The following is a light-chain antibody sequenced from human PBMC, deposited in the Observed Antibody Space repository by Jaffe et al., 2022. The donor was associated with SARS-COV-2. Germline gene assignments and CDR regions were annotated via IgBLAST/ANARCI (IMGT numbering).Light chain of an antibody. V-gene: IGKV1-5*03. CDR1: QSVNWW. Sequence: DIQMTQSPSTLSASVGDRVTITCRASQSVNWWLAWYQQKPGKSPKLLIYRVSNVESGVPSRFSGSGSGAEFTLTINGLQPDDSATYYCQQYDLYPYTFGGGTKVEI. CDR3: QQYDLYPYT. J-gene: IGKJ4*01. CDR2: RVS.